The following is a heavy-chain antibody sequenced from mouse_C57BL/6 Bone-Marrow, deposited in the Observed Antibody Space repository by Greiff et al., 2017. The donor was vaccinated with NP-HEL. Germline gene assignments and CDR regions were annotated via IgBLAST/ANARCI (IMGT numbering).Heavy chain of an antibody. D-gene: IGHD1-1*01. CDR3: ARDYYGSSYFDY. V-gene: IGHV1-9*01. Sequence: QVQLKQSGAELMKPGASVKLSCKATGYTFTGNWIEWVKQRPGHGLEWIGEILPGSGNTYYNERFKGKATFTADTSSNTADMQLSSVTTEDSAIYYCARDYYGSSYFDYWGQGTTLTVSS. CDR2: ILPGSGNT. CDR1: GYTFTGNW. J-gene: IGHJ2*01.